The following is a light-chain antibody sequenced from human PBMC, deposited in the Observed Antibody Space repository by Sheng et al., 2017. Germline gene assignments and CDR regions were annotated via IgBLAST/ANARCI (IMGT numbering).Light chain of an antibody. CDR2: DDS. CDR3: QVWESSSDDVI. J-gene: IGLJ2*01. Sequence: SYELTQPPSVSVAPGKSARITCGGNNIGSTSVHWYQRKPGQAPVLVVYDDSVRPSGIPERFSASNSGNTATLTISRVEAGDEADYYCQVWESSSDDVIFGGGTKLAVL. CDR1: NIGSTS. V-gene: IGLV3-21*03.